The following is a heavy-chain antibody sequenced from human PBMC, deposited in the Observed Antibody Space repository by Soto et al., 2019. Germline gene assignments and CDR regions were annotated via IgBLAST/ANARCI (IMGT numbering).Heavy chain of an antibody. V-gene: IGHV3-20*01. CDR1: GFTFVDYG. D-gene: IGHD2-2*01. Sequence: PGRPLRLPYAASGFTFVDYGVSRVRQAPGKGLEWVSGINWNGGSTGYADSVKGRFTISRDNAKNSLYLQMNSLRAEDTALYHCARGGYCSSTSCYRDSNDYYMDVWGKGTTVTVSS. CDR2: INWNGGST. CDR3: ARGGYCSSTSCYRDSNDYYMDV. J-gene: IGHJ6*03.